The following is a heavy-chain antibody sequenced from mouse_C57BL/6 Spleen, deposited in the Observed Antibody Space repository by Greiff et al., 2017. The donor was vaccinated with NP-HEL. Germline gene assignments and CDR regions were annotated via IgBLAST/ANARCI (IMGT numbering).Heavy chain of an antibody. D-gene: IGHD2-12*01. V-gene: IGHV1-81*01. CDR2: IYPRSGNT. CDR1: GYTFTSYG. J-gene: IGHJ2*01. Sequence: QVQLQQSGAELARPGASVKLSCKASGYTFTSYGISWVKQRTGQGLEWIGEIYPRSGNTYYNEKFKGKATLTADKSSSTAYMELRSLTSEDSAVYFSAKAEGPVYDVDYWGQGTTLTVSS. CDR3: AKAEGPVYDVDY.